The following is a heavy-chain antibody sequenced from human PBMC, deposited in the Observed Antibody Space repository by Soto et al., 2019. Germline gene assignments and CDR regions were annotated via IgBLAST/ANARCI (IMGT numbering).Heavy chain of an antibody. CDR1: GGSLSSGGYY. CDR2: IYYSGTT. D-gene: IGHD2-21*01. J-gene: IGHJ6*02. CDR3: AASCVACGGFNYYGMDV. V-gene: IGHV4-31*03. Sequence: QVQLQESGPGLVKPSQTLSLTCTVSGGSLSSGGYYWYWIRQHPGKGLEWIGDIYYSGTTYYNPSLKSRVTISVDTSKNQCALKRSSVTAADTAVYYCAASCVACGGFNYYGMDVWGQGTTVTVSS.